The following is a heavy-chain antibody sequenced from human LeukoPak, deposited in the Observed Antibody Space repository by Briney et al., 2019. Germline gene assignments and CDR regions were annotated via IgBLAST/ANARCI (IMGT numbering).Heavy chain of an antibody. D-gene: IGHD6-19*01. Sequence: GASVKVSCKTSGYTFTDYYMHWVRQAPGQGLEWMGWLNPNSGDTKYGQKFQGRVTMTRDTSISTAYMELSRLRSDDTAVYYCARGGRQWLANYYFDYWGQGTLVTVSS. CDR3: ARGGRQWLANYYFDY. CDR2: LNPNSGDT. CDR1: GYTFTDYY. J-gene: IGHJ4*02. V-gene: IGHV1-2*02.